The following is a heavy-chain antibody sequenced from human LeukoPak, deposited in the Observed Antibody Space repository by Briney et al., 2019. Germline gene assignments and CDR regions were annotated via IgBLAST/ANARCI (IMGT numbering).Heavy chain of an antibody. D-gene: IGHD3-3*01. V-gene: IGHV1-58*02. CDR1: GSTFTSSA. J-gene: IGHJ5*02. CDR2: IVVGSGNT. Sequence: ASVKVSCKASGSTFTSSAMQWVRQARGQRLEWIGWIVVGSGNTNYAQKFQERVTITRDMSTSTAYMELSSPRSEDTAVYYCAAFDFWSGYYRFDPWGQGTLVTVSS. CDR3: AAFDFWSGYYRFDP.